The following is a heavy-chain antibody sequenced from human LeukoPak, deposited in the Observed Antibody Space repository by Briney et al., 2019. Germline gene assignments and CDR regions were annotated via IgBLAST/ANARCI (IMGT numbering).Heavy chain of an antibody. CDR3: ARDLEKGVAAAVNAFDI. CDR2: INPSGGST. Sequence: ASVKVSCKASGYTFTSYYMHWVRQAPGQGLEWMGIINPSGGSTSYAQKFQGRVTMTRDTSTSTVYMELSSLRSEDTAVYYCARDLEKGVAAAVNAFDIWGQGTMVTVSS. V-gene: IGHV1-46*01. CDR1: GYTFTSYY. D-gene: IGHD6-25*01. J-gene: IGHJ3*02.